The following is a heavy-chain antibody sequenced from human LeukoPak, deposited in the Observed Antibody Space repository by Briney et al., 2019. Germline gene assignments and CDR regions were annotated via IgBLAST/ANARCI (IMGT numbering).Heavy chain of an antibody. CDR3: ARRLTQYDCFDP. J-gene: IGHJ5*02. CDR1: GDSVSSNSVT. V-gene: IGHV6-1*01. CDR2: TYYRSTWYN. D-gene: IGHD2-2*01. Sequence: SQTLSLTCAISGDSVSSNSVTWNWIRQSPSRGLEWLGRTYYRSTWYNEYAVSVRGRITVNPDTSKNQFSLHLNSVTPEDTAVYYCARRLTQYDCFDPWGQGVLVTVSS.